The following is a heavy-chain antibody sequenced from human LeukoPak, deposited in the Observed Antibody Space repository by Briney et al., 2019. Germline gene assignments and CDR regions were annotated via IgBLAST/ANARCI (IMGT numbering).Heavy chain of an antibody. CDR3: ARHTYCSSTSCYPLDYYYYYYMDV. CDR2: IYAGDSAT. V-gene: IGHV5-51*01. CDR1: GYSFTSYW. D-gene: IGHD2-2*01. J-gene: IGHJ6*03. Sequence: GESLNSSCKGSGYSFTSYWIGWVRQMPGKGLEWMGSIYAGDSATRKSPSFQGQVTISADKSISTAYLQWSSLKASDTAMYYCARHTYCSSTSCYPLDYYYYYYMDVWGKGTTVTVSS.